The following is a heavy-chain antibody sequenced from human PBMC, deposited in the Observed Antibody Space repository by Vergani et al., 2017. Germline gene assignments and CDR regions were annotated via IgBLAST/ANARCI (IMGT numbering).Heavy chain of an antibody. CDR2: ISAYNGNT. CDR1: GYTFTSYG. CDR3: AGDSPSNYYYYYGMDV. D-gene: IGHD4-11*01. Sequence: QVQLVQSGAEVKKPGASVKVSCKASGYTFTSYGISWVRQAPGQGLEWMGWISAYNGNTNYAQKLQGRVTMTTDTSTSTAYMELRSLRSDDTAVYYCAGDSPSNYYYYYGMDVWGQGTTVTVSS. J-gene: IGHJ6*02. V-gene: IGHV1-18*01.